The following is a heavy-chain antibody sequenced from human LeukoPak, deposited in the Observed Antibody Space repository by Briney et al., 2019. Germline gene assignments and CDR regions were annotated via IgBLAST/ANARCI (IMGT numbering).Heavy chain of an antibody. CDR3: ARGVTVTTSDAFDI. J-gene: IGHJ3*02. D-gene: IGHD4-17*01. CDR2: IYYNGST. V-gene: IGHV4-30-4*01. Sequence: SQTLSLTCTVSGRSISSGDYYWSWLRQPPGKGLEWIGYIYYNGSTYYNPSLKSRVTISVDTSKNQCSLKLSSVTASDTAVYYCARGVTVTTSDAFDIWGQGTMVTVSS. CDR1: GRSISSGDYY.